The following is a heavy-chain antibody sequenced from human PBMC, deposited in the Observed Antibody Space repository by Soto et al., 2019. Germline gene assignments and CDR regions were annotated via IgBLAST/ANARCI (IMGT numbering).Heavy chain of an antibody. J-gene: IGHJ4*02. Sequence: EVQLLESGGGLVQPGGSLRLSCAASGFTFSTYSMAWVRQAPGRGPEWVSGIIQDGTPHYADSVKGRFTISRDNSRSSVYLEMIALRGEDTAVYDCAKDMRPDGVWDFGHWGQGTLVTVSS. D-gene: IGHD4-17*01. CDR3: AKDMRPDGVWDFGH. V-gene: IGHV3-23*01. CDR2: IIQDGTP. CDR1: GFTFSTYS.